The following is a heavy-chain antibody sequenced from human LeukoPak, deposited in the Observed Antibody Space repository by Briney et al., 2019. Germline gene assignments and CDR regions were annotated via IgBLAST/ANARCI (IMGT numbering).Heavy chain of an antibody. D-gene: IGHD2-2*02. CDR2: ISAYNGNT. J-gene: IGHJ2*01. Sequence: GASVKVSCKTSGYIFSNHYIHWVRQAPGQGPEWMGWISAYNGNTNYAQKLQGRVTMTTDTSTSTAYMELRSLRSDDTAVYYCARDRPVVPAAILGWYFALWGRGTLVTVSS. CDR3: ARDRPVVPAAILGWYFAL. CDR1: GYIFSNHY. V-gene: IGHV1-18*04.